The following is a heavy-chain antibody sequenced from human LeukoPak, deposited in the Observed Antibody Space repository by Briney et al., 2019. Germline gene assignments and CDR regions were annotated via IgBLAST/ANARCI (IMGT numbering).Heavy chain of an antibody. V-gene: IGHV3-23*01. CDR1: GFTFSSYA. J-gene: IGHJ4*02. Sequence: GGSLRLSCAASGFTFSSYAMSRVRQAPGKGLEWVSAISGSGGSTYYADSVKGRFTISRDNSKNTLYLQMNSLRAEDTAVYYCAKDLWFGELSPIDYWGQGTLVTVSS. D-gene: IGHD3-10*01. CDR3: AKDLWFGELSPIDY. CDR2: ISGSGGST.